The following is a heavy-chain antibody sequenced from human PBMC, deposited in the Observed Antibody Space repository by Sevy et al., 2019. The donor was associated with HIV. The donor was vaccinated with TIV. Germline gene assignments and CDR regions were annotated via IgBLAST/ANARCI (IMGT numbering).Heavy chain of an antibody. V-gene: IGHV3-9*01. CDR1: GFSFEDYA. Sequence: GGSLRLSYAASGFSFEDYAMHWVRQVPGKGLEWVSSISWNSNTIDYADSVKGRFTISRDNAKNSLYLQMNSLRNGDTALYYCAKDTRTYSGSYYLDYWGQGTLVTVSS. CDR2: ISWNSNTI. J-gene: IGHJ4*02. D-gene: IGHD1-26*01. CDR3: AKDTRTYSGSYYLDY.